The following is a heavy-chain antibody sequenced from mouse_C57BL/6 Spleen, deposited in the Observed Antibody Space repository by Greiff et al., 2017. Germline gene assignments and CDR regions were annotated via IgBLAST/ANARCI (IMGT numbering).Heavy chain of an antibody. D-gene: IGHD1-1*01. V-gene: IGHV1-74*01. J-gene: IGHJ3*01. Sequence: QVQLQQPGAELVKPGASVKVSCKASGYTFTSYWMHWVKQRPGQGLEWIGRIHPSDSDTNYNQKFKGKATLTVDKSSSTAYMQLSSLTSEDSAVYYCAINRENYYAWFAYWGQGTLVTVSA. CDR2: IHPSDSDT. CDR1: GYTFTSYW. CDR3: AINRENYYAWFAY.